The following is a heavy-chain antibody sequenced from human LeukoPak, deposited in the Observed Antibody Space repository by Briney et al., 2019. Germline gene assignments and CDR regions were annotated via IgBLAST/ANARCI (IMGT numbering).Heavy chain of an antibody. D-gene: IGHD3-16*01. Sequence: SETLSLTCTVSGGSISSGGYYWSWIRQPPGKGLGWIGYIYHSGSTYYNPSLKSRVTISVDRSKNQFSLKLSSVTAADTAVYYCAREAWGEGAFDIWGQGTMVTVSS. CDR2: IYHSGST. CDR1: GGSISSGGYY. CDR3: AREAWGEGAFDI. V-gene: IGHV4-30-2*01. J-gene: IGHJ3*02.